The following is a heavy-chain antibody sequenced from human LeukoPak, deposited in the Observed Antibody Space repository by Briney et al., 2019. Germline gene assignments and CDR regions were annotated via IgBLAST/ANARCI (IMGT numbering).Heavy chain of an antibody. CDR3: ARDPGDSGYENFDY. CDR2: ISYDGSNK. V-gene: IGHV3-30-3*01. D-gene: IGHD5-12*01. J-gene: IGHJ4*02. Sequence: GGSLRLSCAASGFTFSSYAMHWVRQAPGKGLEWVAVISYDGSNKYYADSVKGRFTISRDNSKNTLYLQMNSLRAEDTAVYYCARDPGDSGYENFDYWGQGTLVTVSS. CDR1: GFTFSSYA.